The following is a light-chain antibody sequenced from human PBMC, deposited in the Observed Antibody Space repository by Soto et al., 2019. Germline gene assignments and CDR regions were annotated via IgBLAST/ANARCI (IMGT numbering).Light chain of an antibody. Sequence: EIIMTLSPATLSVSTGERAPLSYRASQSVRSNLAWYQQKPGQAPRLLIYGASTRATGIPARFSGSGSGTEFTLTISSLQSEDFAVYYCQQYNNWPLTSGGGSKVDNK. V-gene: IGKV3-15*01. CDR1: QSVRSN. J-gene: IGKJ4*01. CDR3: QQYNNWPLT. CDR2: GAS.